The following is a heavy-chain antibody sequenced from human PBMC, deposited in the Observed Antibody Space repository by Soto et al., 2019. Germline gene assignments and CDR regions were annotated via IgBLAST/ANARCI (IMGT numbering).Heavy chain of an antibody. CDR1: GGSFSGYY. CDR2: INHSGST. Sequence: SETLSLTCAVYGGSFSGYYWSWIRQPPGKGLEWIGEINHSGSTNYNPSLKSRVTISVDTSKNQFSLKLSSVTAADTAVYYCASAMGVYYYYGMDVWGQGTTV. CDR3: ASAMGVYYYYGMDV. D-gene: IGHD2-8*01. V-gene: IGHV4-34*01. J-gene: IGHJ6*02.